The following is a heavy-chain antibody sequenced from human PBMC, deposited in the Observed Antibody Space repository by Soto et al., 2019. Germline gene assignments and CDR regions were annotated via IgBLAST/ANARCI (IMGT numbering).Heavy chain of an antibody. J-gene: IGHJ6*03. Sequence: GASVKVSCKASGYTFTSYGISWVRQAPGQGLEWMGWISAYNGNTNYAQKLQGRVTMTTDTSTSTAYMELSSLRSEDTAVYYCARAAYYDFWSGYYFSDYYYYYYMDVWGKGTTVTVSS. V-gene: IGHV1-18*01. D-gene: IGHD3-3*01. CDR3: ARAAYYDFWSGYYFSDYYYYYYMDV. CDR2: ISAYNGNT. CDR1: GYTFTSYG.